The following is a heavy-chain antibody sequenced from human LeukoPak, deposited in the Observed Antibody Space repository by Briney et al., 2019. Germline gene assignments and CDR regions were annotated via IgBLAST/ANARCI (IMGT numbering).Heavy chain of an antibody. V-gene: IGHV1-69*13. D-gene: IGHD5-18*01. CDR2: IIPILGTA. J-gene: IGHJ6*02. CDR3: ARDKGYSYGYPHYYYGMDV. Sequence: ASVKVSCKASGGTFSSYAISWVRQAPGQGLEWMGGIIPILGTANYAQKFQGRVTITADESTSTAYMELSSLRSEDTAVYYCARDKGYSYGYPHYYYGMDVWGQGTTVTVSS. CDR1: GGTFSSYA.